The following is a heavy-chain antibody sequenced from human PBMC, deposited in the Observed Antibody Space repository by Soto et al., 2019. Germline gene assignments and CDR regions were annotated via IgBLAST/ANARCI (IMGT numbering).Heavy chain of an antibody. CDR1: GGTFSSYA. V-gene: IGHV1-69*13. Sequence: ASVKVSCKASGGTFSSYAISWVRQAPGQGLEWMGGIIPIFGTANYAQKFQGRVTITADESTSTAYMELSSLRSEDTAVYYCARDRPTVVVVPYDAFDIWGQGTMVTVSS. J-gene: IGHJ3*02. D-gene: IGHD3-22*01. CDR3: ARDRPTVVVVPYDAFDI. CDR2: IIPIFGTA.